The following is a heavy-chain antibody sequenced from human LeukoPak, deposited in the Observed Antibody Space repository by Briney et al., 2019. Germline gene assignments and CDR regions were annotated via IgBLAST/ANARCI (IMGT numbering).Heavy chain of an antibody. V-gene: IGHV3-30*18. D-gene: IGHD3-16*01. Sequence: GGSLRLSCAASGFTFSSHGMHWVRQAPSEVLEWVAVISYDGSNKYYADSVKGRFTISRDNSKNTVYLQMNSLIVEDTAVYKCAKDRAQGGDAFDFWGQGTMVTVSS. CDR3: AKDRAQGGDAFDF. J-gene: IGHJ3*01. CDR2: ISYDGSNK. CDR1: GFTFSSHG.